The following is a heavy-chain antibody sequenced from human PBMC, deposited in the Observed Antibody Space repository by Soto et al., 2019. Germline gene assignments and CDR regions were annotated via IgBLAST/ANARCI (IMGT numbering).Heavy chain of an antibody. V-gene: IGHV3-23*01. CDR2: ISGSGGST. D-gene: IGHD2-15*01. Sequence: GGSLRLSCAASGFTFSSYAMSWVRQAPGKGLEWVSAISGSGGSTYYADSVKGRFTISRDNSKNTRYLQMNSLRAEDTAVYYCAKVWGGGPHYYGMDVWGQGTTVTVSS. J-gene: IGHJ6*02. CDR3: AKVWGGGPHYYGMDV. CDR1: GFTFSSYA.